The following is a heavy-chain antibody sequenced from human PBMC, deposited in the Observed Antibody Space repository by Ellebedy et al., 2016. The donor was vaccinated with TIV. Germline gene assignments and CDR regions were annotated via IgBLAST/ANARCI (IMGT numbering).Heavy chain of an antibody. Sequence: PGGSLRLSCEASGLSFSKAWMSWVRQAPGKGLEWVSYITSSCSTIYYADSVKGRFTISRDNSKNTLYLQMNSLRAEDTAVYYCAREMRSPDWTKSNWYGALDNWGQGTLVTVAS. CDR1: GLSFSKAW. CDR3: AREMRSPDWTKSNWYGALDN. CDR2: ITSSCSTI. J-gene: IGHJ4*02. V-gene: IGHV3-48*01. D-gene: IGHD6-13*01.